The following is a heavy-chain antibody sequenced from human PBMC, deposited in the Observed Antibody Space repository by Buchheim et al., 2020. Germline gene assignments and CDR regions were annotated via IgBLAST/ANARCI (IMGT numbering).Heavy chain of an antibody. D-gene: IGHD2-21*02. V-gene: IGHV3-30*04. CDR1: GFTFSSYA. Sequence: QVQLVESGGGVVQPGRSLRLSCAASGFTFSSYAMHWVRQAPGKGLEWVAVISYDGSNKYYADSVKGRFTISRDNSKNRLDLQMNSLRAEDTAVYYCARDADVTALAYCGGDCYSGVFDYWGQGTL. J-gene: IGHJ4*02. CDR3: ARDADVTALAYCGGDCYSGVFDY. CDR2: ISYDGSNK.